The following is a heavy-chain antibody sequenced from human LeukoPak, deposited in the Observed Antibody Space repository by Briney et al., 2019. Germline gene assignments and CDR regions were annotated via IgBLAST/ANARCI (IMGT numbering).Heavy chain of an antibody. D-gene: IGHD2-21*02. CDR3: ARDRRGVVTAIPAEYLQH. J-gene: IGHJ1*01. V-gene: IGHV3-11*06. Sequence: GGSLRLSCAASGFTFSDYYMSWIRQAPGKGLEWVSSISSSSGYIYYADTVKGRFTISRDNAKNSLYLQMNSLRAEEDTGVYYWARDRRGVVTAIPAEYLQHWGQGTLATVSS. CDR1: GFTFSDYY. CDR2: ISSSSGYI.